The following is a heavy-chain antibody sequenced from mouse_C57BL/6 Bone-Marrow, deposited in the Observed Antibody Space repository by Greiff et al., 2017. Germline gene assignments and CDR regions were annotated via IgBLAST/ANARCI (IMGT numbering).Heavy chain of an antibody. Sequence: EVKLVESGGGLVQSGRSLRLSCATSGFTFSDFYMEWVRQAPGKGLEWIAASRNKANDYTTEYSASVKGRFIVSRDTSQSILYLQMNALRAEDTAIYYCARDYWGYAMDYWGQGTSVTVSS. CDR2: SRNKANDYTT. V-gene: IGHV7-1*01. D-gene: IGHD4-1*01. CDR3: ARDYWGYAMDY. CDR1: GFTFSDFY. J-gene: IGHJ4*01.